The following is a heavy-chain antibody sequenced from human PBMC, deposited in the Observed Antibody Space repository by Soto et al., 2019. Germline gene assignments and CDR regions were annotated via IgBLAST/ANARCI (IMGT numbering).Heavy chain of an antibody. Sequence: GGSLRLSCAASRFTFSYYVMSWVRQAPGKGLEWVTGISASGGSTYYADSVKGRFTISRDNSKNTLYLQMNSLRADDTAVYYCVKAWDQFPSDYWGQGTLVTVSS. CDR1: RFTFSYYV. CDR3: VKAWDQFPSDY. V-gene: IGHV3-23*01. D-gene: IGHD1-26*01. J-gene: IGHJ4*02. CDR2: ISASGGST.